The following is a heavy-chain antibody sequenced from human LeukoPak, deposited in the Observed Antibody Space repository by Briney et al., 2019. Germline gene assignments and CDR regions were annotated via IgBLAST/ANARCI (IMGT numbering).Heavy chain of an antibody. CDR3: ARYVAVAGIPFDY. Sequence: GESLEISCKGSGYSFTSYWIGWVRPVPGKGLEWMGIIYPGDSDTRYSPSFQGQVTISADKSISTAYLQWSSLKASDTAMYYCARYVAVAGIPFDYWGQGTLVTVSS. D-gene: IGHD6-19*01. J-gene: IGHJ4*02. CDR2: IYPGDSDT. CDR1: GYSFTSYW. V-gene: IGHV5-51*01.